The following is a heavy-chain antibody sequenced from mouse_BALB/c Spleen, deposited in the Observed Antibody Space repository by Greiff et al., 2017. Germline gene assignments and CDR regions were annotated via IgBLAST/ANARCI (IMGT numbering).Heavy chain of an antibody. J-gene: IGHJ3*01. CDR1: GFTFSSYG. Sequence: EVKLVESGGGLVQPGGSLKLSCAASGFTFSSYGMSWVRQTPDKRLELVATINSNGGSTYYPDSVKGRFTISRDNAKNTLYLQMSSLKSEDTAMYYCARDTLQPEAWFAYWGQGTLVTVSA. CDR3: ARDTLQPEAWFAY. CDR2: INSNGGST. D-gene: IGHD6-1*01. V-gene: IGHV5-6-3*01.